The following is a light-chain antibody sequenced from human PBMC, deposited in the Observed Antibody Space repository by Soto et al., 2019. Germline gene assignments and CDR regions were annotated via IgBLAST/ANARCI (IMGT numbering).Light chain of an antibody. Sequence: EIVLTQSPGTLSLSPGERATLSCRASQSVSSSFLSWYQQKPGQAPRLLIYGASGRATGIPGRFSGSGSGTDFTLTISSLEPEDFAVYYCQQYGSAPRTFGQGTKLDIK. CDR2: GAS. V-gene: IGKV3-20*01. J-gene: IGKJ1*01. CDR3: QQYGSAPRT. CDR1: QSVSSSF.